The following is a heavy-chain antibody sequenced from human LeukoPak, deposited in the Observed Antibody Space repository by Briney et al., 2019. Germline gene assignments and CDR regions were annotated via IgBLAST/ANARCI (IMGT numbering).Heavy chain of an antibody. CDR2: INHSGST. D-gene: IGHD3-22*01. J-gene: IGHJ6*02. V-gene: IGHV4-34*01. Sequence: SETLSLTCAVYGGSFSGYYWSWIRQPPGKGLEWIGEINHSGSTNYNPSLKSRVTIPVDTSKNQFSLKLSSVTAADTAVYYCARAPELPSGCYYSYYYYGMDVWGQGTTVTVSS. CDR1: GGSFSGYY. CDR3: ARAPELPSGCYYSYYYYGMDV.